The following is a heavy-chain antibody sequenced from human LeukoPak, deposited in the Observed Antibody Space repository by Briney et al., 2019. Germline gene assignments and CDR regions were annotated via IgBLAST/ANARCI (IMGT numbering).Heavy chain of an antibody. Sequence: GESLKISCKGSGYSFTSYWIGWVRQMPGKGLEWMGIIYPGDSDTRYSPSFQGQVTISADKSISTAYLQWSSLKASDTAIYYCASFKDILTGYRPLDPWGQGTLVTVPS. D-gene: IGHD3-9*01. V-gene: IGHV5-51*01. CDR3: ASFKDILTGYRPLDP. CDR2: IYPGDSDT. J-gene: IGHJ5*02. CDR1: GYSFTSYW.